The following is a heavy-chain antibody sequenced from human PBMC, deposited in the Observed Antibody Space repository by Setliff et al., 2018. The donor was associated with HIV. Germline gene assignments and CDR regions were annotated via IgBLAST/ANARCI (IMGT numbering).Heavy chain of an antibody. Sequence: SVKVSCKASGFTFTSSAVQWVRQARGQRLEWIGWIVVGSGNTNYAQKFQERVTITRDTSTNTVYMELSSLRSEDTAVYYCARDLKEDSGSDAIGLSSDTFDIWGQGTMVTVSS. CDR2: IVVGSGNT. D-gene: IGHD5-12*01. CDR1: GFTFTSSA. CDR3: ARDLKEDSGSDAIGLSSDTFDI. J-gene: IGHJ3*02. V-gene: IGHV1-58*01.